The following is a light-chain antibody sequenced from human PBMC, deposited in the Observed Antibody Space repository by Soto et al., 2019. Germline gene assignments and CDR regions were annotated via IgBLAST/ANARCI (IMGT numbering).Light chain of an antibody. CDR3: CSYAGTTTPAGV. V-gene: IGLV2-23*01. J-gene: IGLJ3*02. CDR1: SSDVGSYNL. Sequence: QSALTQPASVSGSPGQSFTISCTGTSSDVGSYNLVSWYQQHPGKAPKLMIFEGSKRPSGVPNRFSGSKSGNTASLTISGLQAEDAADYYCCSYAGTTTPAGVFGGGTKLTVL. CDR2: EGS.